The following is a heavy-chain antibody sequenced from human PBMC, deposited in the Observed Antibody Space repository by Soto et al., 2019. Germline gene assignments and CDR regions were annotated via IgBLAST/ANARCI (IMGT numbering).Heavy chain of an antibody. CDR2: VYYSGSV. J-gene: IGHJ4*02. Sequence: QVQLQESGPGLVKPSETLSLTCTVSGDSIRPYYWTWIRQPPGKGLEWIGYVYYSGSVNYKSSLKSRVTMAVDTSKNQFALRLNSVTAADTAVYYWARVTYDTFTAYSYYFDYWGQGTLVTVSS. D-gene: IGHD3-9*01. CDR3: ARVTYDTFTAYSYYFDY. CDR1: GDSIRPYY. V-gene: IGHV4-59*01.